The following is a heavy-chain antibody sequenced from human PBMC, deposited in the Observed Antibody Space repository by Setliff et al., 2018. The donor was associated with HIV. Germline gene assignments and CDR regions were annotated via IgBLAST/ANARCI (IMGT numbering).Heavy chain of an antibody. Sequence: PSETLSLTCSVSGGSISRHNWSWIRQPPGTGLEWVGYIYSTGSTNYNPSLKSRVTISVDTSKSQFSLKVNSVTAADTAMYYCARVIAAAGFYYYYMDVWGKGTTVTVSS. CDR3: ARVIAAAGFYYYYMDV. D-gene: IGHD6-13*01. J-gene: IGHJ6*03. CDR1: GGSISRHN. CDR2: IYSTGST. V-gene: IGHV4-59*11.